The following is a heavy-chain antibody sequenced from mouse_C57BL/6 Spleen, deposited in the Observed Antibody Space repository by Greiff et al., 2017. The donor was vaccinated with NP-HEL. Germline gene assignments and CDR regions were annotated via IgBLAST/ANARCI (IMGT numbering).Heavy chain of an antibody. J-gene: IGHJ1*03. CDR2: ISDGGSYT. CDR3: ARDASTTDWYFDV. V-gene: IGHV5-4*01. D-gene: IGHD1-1*01. Sequence: EVMLVESGGGLVKPGGSLKLSCAASGFTFSSYAMSWVRQTPEKRLEWVATISDGGSYTYYPDNVKGRFTISRDNAKNNLYLQMSHLKSEDTAMYYCARDASTTDWYFDVWGTGTTVTVSS. CDR1: GFTFSSYA.